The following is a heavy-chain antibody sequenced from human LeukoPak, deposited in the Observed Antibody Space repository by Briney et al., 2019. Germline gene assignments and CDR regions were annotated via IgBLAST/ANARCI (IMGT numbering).Heavy chain of an antibody. D-gene: IGHD1-26*01. CDR2: INHSGST. J-gene: IGHJ4*02. Sequence: SETLSLTGAVYGGSFSGYYWSWIRQPPGKGLEWIGEINHSGSTNYNPSLKSRVTISVDTSKNQFSLKLSSVTAADTAVYYCARGPGAAARSIGYWGQGTLVTVSS. CDR1: GGSFSGYY. V-gene: IGHV4-34*01. CDR3: ARGPGAAARSIGY.